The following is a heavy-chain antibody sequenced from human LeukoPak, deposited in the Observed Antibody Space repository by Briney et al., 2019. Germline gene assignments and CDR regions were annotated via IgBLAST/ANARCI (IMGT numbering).Heavy chain of an antibody. Sequence: SETLSLTCTVSGGSVSSYYWSWIRQPPGKGLEWIGYIYYSGSTNYNPSLKSRVTISLDTSKNQFSLKLSSVTTADTAVYYCASAGYSSIWGAFDIWGQGTMVTVSS. CDR3: ASAGYSSIWGAFDI. J-gene: IGHJ3*02. V-gene: IGHV4-59*02. CDR1: GGSVSSYY. D-gene: IGHD6-13*01. CDR2: IYYSGST.